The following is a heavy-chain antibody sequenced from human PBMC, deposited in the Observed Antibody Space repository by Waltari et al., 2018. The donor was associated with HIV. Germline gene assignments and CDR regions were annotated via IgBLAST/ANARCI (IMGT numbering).Heavy chain of an antibody. CDR3: ARDGWDYYGSDPIDY. Sequence: EVQLVESGGGLVQPGGSLRLSCAASGFTFSSYEMNWVRQAPGKGLEWVSYISSSGSTIYYADSVKGRFTISRDNAKNSLYLQMNSLRAEDTAVYYCARDGWDYYGSDPIDYWGQGTLVTVSS. CDR2: ISSSGSTI. J-gene: IGHJ4*02. CDR1: GFTFSSYE. V-gene: IGHV3-48*03. D-gene: IGHD3-10*01.